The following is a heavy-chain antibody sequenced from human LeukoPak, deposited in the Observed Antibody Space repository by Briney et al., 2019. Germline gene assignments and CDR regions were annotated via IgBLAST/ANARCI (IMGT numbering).Heavy chain of an antibody. D-gene: IGHD3-22*01. CDR1: GGSISSSSYY. Sequence: SETLSLTCTVSGGSISSSSYYWGWIRQPPGKGLEWIGSIYYSGSTYYNPSLKSRVTISVDTSKNQFSLKLSSVTAADTAVYYCAAVRASYYYDSSGYYQGDYWGQGTLVTVSS. CDR2: IYYSGST. CDR3: AAVRASYYYDSSGYYQGDY. J-gene: IGHJ4*02. V-gene: IGHV4-39*01.